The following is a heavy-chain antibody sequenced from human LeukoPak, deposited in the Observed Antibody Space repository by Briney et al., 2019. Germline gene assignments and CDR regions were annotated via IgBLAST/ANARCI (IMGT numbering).Heavy chain of an antibody. CDR1: GFTFSSYA. CDR2: ISYDGSNK. D-gene: IGHD2-2*01. CDR3: ARDSPIVVVPAANAPYGSGSYYYFDY. J-gene: IGHJ4*02. V-gene: IGHV3-30-3*01. Sequence: GRSLRLSCAASGFTFSSYAMHWVRQAPGKGLEWVAVISYDGSNKYYADSVKGRFTISRDNSKNTLYLQMNSLRAEDTAVYYCARDSPIVVVPAANAPYGSGSYYYFDYWGQGTLVTVSS.